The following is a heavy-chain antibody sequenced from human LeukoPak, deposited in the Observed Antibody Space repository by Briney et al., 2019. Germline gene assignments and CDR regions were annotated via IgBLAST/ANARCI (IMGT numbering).Heavy chain of an antibody. CDR1: GFTFSTYW. J-gene: IGHJ4*02. Sequence: GGSLRLSCSASGFTFSTYWMSWVRQAPGKGLEWVANIKQDGSEKYYVDSVKGRFTISRDNAKNSLYLQMNSLRAEDTAVYYCARVQYGDYVDYWGQGTLVTVSS. CDR3: ARVQYGDYVDY. CDR2: IKQDGSEK. D-gene: IGHD4-17*01. V-gene: IGHV3-7*03.